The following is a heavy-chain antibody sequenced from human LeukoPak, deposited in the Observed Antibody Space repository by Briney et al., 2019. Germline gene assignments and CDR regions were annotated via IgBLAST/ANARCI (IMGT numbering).Heavy chain of an antibody. J-gene: IGHJ4*02. CDR3: ARGRKYSAFDF. CDR2: ISPNNGNT. D-gene: IGHD6-6*01. CDR1: GSTLDTYG. Sequence: GASVKVSCEASGSTLDTYGIGWVRQAPGQGLEWLGWISPNNGNTNYAQKLRGRLIMTTDPSTNTIYMELKSLTSDDTAVYYCARGRKYSAFDFWGLGTLVTVSS. V-gene: IGHV1-18*01.